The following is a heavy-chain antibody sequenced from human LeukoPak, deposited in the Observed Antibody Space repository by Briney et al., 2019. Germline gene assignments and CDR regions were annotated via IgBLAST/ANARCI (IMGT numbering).Heavy chain of an antibody. D-gene: IGHD3-22*01. Sequence: GGSLRLSCAASGFTFSSYSMNWVRQAPEKGLEWVSSISSSSSYIYYADSVKGRFTISRDNAKYSLYLRMNSLRAEDTAVYYCARDQSPPRYYYDSSGYDYWGQGTLVTVSS. CDR2: ISSSSSYI. CDR3: ARDQSPPRYYYDSSGYDY. CDR1: GFTFSSYS. J-gene: IGHJ4*02. V-gene: IGHV3-21*01.